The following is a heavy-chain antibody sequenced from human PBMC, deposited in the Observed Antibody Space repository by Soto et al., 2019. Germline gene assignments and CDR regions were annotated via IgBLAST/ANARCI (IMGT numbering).Heavy chain of an antibody. CDR3: ARRDDYVDY. J-gene: IGHJ4*02. D-gene: IGHD3-16*01. CDR2: IYHSGST. CDR1: GGSISITKW. Sequence: QVQLQESGPGLVKPSGTLSLTCGVSGGSISITKWWSLVRQPPGKGLEWIGEIYHSGSTNYNPSLKSRVTISVDKSKTQCSLNLSSVTAADTAVYYCARRDDYVDYWGQGTLVTVSS. V-gene: IGHV4-4*02.